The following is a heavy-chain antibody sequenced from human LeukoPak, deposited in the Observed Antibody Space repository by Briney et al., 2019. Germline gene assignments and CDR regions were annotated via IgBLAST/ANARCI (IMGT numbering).Heavy chain of an antibody. CDR1: GFTFSSYW. J-gene: IGHJ1*01. D-gene: IGHD6-19*01. Sequence: GGSLRLSCAASGFTFSSYWIHWVRQAPGKGLVWVSRINSDGSSTSYADSVKGRFTISRDNAKNTLYLQTNSLRAEDTAVHHCAIYSSGWSPLEYFQHWGQGTLVTVSS. V-gene: IGHV3-74*01. CDR3: AIYSSGWSPLEYFQH. CDR2: INSDGSST.